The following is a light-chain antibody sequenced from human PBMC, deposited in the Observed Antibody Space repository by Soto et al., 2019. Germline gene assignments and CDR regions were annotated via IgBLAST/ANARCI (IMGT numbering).Light chain of an antibody. J-gene: IGLJ2*01. CDR3: QVWDSGTAVV. CDR2: RDY. CDR1: NIGSKS. V-gene: IGLV3-9*01. Sequence: SYELTQPLSMSVALGQTARITCGGSNIGSKSVHWYQQRPGQAPVLVIYRDYDRPSGVPERFSGSNSGNTAALTISRAQAGDEADYYCQVWDSGTAVVFGGGTKVTVL.